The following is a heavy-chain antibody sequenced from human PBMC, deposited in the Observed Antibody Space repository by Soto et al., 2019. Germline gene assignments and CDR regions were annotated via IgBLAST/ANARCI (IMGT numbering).Heavy chain of an antibody. CDR1: GFRFSGFA. CDR2: ISFDGSEK. V-gene: IGHV3-30*04. J-gene: IGHJ4*02. Sequence: QVQLVESGGGVVQPGASLRLSCAASGFRFSGFAMHWVRQAPGKGLEWVAVISFDGSEKFYVDSVKGRFSISRDDFHSTVFLQMDSLRPEDTGVYYCARYLGGYVHLWDKSNYWGQGTLVNVSS. CDR3: ARYLGGYVHLWDKSNY. D-gene: IGHD5-12*01.